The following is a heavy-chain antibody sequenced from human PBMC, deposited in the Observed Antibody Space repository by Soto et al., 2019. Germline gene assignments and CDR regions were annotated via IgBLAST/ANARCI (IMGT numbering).Heavy chain of an antibody. V-gene: IGHV1-2*02. CDR2: INPNSGGT. CDR1: GYPFTDYY. CDR3: ARDLGHLGNFGYNYGLDV. D-gene: IGHD1-7*01. Sequence: ASVKVSCKASGYPFTDYYIHWVRQAPGQGLDWLGWINPNSGGTDYAQKFQGRVTITRDTSIRTAYLEVTSLTTDDTAIYYCARDLGHLGNFGYNYGLDVRGQLPTVPASS. J-gene: IGHJ6*02.